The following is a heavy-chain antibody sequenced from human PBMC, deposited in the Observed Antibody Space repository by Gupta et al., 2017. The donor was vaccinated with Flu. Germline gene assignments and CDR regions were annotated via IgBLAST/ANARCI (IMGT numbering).Heavy chain of an antibody. Sequence: QVQLQESGPGLVKPSETLSLTCTVPGGSISSYYWSWIRQPPGKGLEWIGYIYYSGSTNYNPSLKSRVTISVDTSKNQFSLKLSSVTAADTAVYYCARGVVVVPAAPHLVYWFDPWGQGTLVTVSS. V-gene: IGHV4-59*01. CDR2: IYYSGST. J-gene: IGHJ5*02. CDR1: GGSISSYY. D-gene: IGHD2-2*01. CDR3: ARGVVVVPAAPHLVYWFDP.